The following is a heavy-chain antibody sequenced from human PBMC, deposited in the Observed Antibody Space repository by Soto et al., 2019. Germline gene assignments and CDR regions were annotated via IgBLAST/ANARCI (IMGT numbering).Heavy chain of an antibody. CDR1: GDSINSGGYY. V-gene: IGHV4-31*03. CDR2: IFHSGST. D-gene: IGHD2-15*01. CDR3: ARGGIAGHWFDP. J-gene: IGHJ5*02. Sequence: QVQLQESGPGLVKPSQTLSLTCTVSGDSINSGGYYYSWIRQHPGQGLEWVGYIFHSGSTLSNPSLRSRVPLSADTSKNQLSLKLTSVTAADTAVYYCARGGIAGHWFDPWGQGTLVTVSA.